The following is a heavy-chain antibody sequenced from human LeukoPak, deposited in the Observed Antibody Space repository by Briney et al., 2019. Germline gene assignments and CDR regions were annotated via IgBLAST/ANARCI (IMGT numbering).Heavy chain of an antibody. CDR2: INPNSGGT. Sequence: ASVKVSCKASGYTFTGYYMHWVRQAPGQGLEWMGRINPNSGGTNYAQKFQGRVTMTRDTSISTAYMELSTLRSDDTAVYYCAGTRPLLEWSEGAFDIWGQGTMVTVSS. J-gene: IGHJ3*02. D-gene: IGHD3-3*01. V-gene: IGHV1-2*06. CDR3: AGTRPLLEWSEGAFDI. CDR1: GYTFTGYY.